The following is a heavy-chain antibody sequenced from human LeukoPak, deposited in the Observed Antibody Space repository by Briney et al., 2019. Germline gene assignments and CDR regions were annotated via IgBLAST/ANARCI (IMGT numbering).Heavy chain of an antibody. D-gene: IGHD3-10*01. CDR2: IRNRAQNYIT. J-gene: IGHJ3*01. Sequence: GGSLRLSCAASGFTFSDHFMDWVRQAPGKGLEWVGRIRNRAQNYITEYAASVQGRFTISRDDSKNSLYLQMNRLKAEDTAVYFCARGHYHDSGTYFDQDCFDLWGQGTVVTVSS. CDR3: ARGHYHDSGTYFDQDCFDL. CDR1: GFTFSDHF. V-gene: IGHV3-72*01.